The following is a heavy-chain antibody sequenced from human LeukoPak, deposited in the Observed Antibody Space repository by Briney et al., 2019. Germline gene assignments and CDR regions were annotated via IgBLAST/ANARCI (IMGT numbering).Heavy chain of an antibody. Sequence: SVKVSCKASGGTFSSYAISWVRQAPGQGLEWMGGIIPIFGTANYAQKFQGRVTITADESTSTAYMELSSLRSEDTAVYYCARVVSDFWSGYHIPPGWFDPWGQGTLVTVSS. CDR1: GGTFSSYA. CDR2: IIPIFGTA. J-gene: IGHJ5*02. D-gene: IGHD3-3*01. CDR3: ARVVSDFWSGYHIPPGWFDP. V-gene: IGHV1-69*01.